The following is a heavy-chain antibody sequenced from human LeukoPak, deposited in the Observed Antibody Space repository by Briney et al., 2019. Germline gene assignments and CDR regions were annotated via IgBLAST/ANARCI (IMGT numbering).Heavy chain of an antibody. V-gene: IGHV4-4*02. J-gene: IGHJ4*02. Sequence: KTSETLSLTCGVSGGSISITNWWTWVRQPPGKGLEWIGEVHLDGRTNYNPSLESRVTISVDKSENHISLRLTSVTAADTAVYYCAREGGFYRPLDYSSQGILVTVSS. D-gene: IGHD3-16*02. CDR1: GGSISITNW. CDR2: VHLDGRT. CDR3: AREGGFYRPLDY.